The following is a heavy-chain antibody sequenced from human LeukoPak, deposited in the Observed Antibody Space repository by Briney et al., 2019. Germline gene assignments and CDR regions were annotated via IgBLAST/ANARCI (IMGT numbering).Heavy chain of an antibody. CDR1: GGSISSYY. D-gene: IGHD6-19*01. CDR2: IYYSGST. J-gene: IGHJ6*02. V-gene: IGHV4-59*01. Sequence: PAETLSLTCTVSGGSISSYYWSWIRQPPGKGLEWIGYIYYSGSTNYNPSLKSGVTISVDTSKNQFPLQLSSVTAADTAVYYCARVESDSSGPAHYYFGMDVWGQGTADTVSS. CDR3: ARVESDSSGPAHYYFGMDV.